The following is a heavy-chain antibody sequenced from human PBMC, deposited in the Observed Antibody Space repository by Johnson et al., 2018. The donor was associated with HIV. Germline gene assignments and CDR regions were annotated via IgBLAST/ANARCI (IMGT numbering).Heavy chain of an antibody. CDR3: ARDNLRAFDV. V-gene: IGHV3-23*04. J-gene: IGHJ3*01. CDR2: IRGSGGNT. D-gene: IGHD5/OR15-5a*01. Sequence: VQLVESGGGLVQPGGSLRLSCAASGFTFNTYAMSWVRQAPGKGLEWVSSIRGSGGNTFYADSVRGRFTISRDNSKNTLDLHMNSLRVEDTAVYYCARDNLRAFDVWGQGTTVTVSS. CDR1: GFTFNTYA.